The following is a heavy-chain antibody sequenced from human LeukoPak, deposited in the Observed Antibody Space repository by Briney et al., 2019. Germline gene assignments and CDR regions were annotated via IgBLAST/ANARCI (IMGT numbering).Heavy chain of an antibody. CDR1: GYTFTSYG. J-gene: IGHJ4*02. CDR2: ISAYNGNT. CDR3: ARSRYCSGGSCYNFDY. Sequence: ASVKVSCKASGYTFTSYGISWVRQAPGQGLEWMGWISAYNGNTNYAQKLQGRGTITRDTSASTAYMELSSLRSEGLAVYYCARSRYCSGGSCYNFDYWGQGTLVTVSS. D-gene: IGHD2-15*01. V-gene: IGHV1-18*03.